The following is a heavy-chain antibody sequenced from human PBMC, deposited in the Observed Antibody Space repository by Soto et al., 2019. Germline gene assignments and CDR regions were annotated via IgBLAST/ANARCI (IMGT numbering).Heavy chain of an antibody. CDR3: ARAPRPAVFDY. J-gene: IGHJ4*02. V-gene: IGHV3-21*01. CDR1: GVTFSSYS. CDR2: ISSSSSYI. Sequence: GRSPRLSCAASGVTFSSYSMNWVLQAPGKGLEWVSSISSSSSYIYYADSVKGRFTISRDNAKNSLYLQMNSLRAEDTAVYYCARAPRPAVFDYWGQRTLVTVSS.